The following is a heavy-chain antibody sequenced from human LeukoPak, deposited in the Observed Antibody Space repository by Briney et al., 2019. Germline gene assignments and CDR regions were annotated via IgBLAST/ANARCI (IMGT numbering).Heavy chain of an antibody. Sequence: PGGSLRLSCAASGFTFSSYWMSWVRQAPGKGLEWVANIKQDGSEKYYVDSVKGRFTISRDNAKNSLYLQMNSLRAEDTAVYYCARHPPQYNVRGVHGFDSWGQGTLVIVSS. J-gene: IGHJ4*02. D-gene: IGHD3-10*02. CDR1: GFTFSSYW. CDR2: IKQDGSEK. CDR3: ARHPPQYNVRGVHGFDS. V-gene: IGHV3-7*03.